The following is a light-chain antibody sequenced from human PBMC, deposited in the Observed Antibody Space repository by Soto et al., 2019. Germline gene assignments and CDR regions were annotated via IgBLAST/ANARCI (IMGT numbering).Light chain of an antibody. CDR1: SSDVGGYNY. Sequence: QSALTQPASVSGSPGQSITISCTGTSSDVGGYNYVSWYQQHPGKAPKLMIYDVSNRPSGLSNRFSGSKSGNTASLTISGLQPEDEADYYCSSYTSSSTLVVFGGGTKLTVL. J-gene: IGLJ2*01. CDR2: DVS. CDR3: SSYTSSSTLVV. V-gene: IGLV2-14*01.